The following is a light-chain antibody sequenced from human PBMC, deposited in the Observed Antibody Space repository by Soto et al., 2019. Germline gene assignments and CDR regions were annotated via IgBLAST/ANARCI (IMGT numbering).Light chain of an antibody. V-gene: IGKV3-15*01. Sequence: EINVTQSPATLSASPGDRVTLSCRASQSVTYNLAWYQQRPGQAPRLLIYGASTRATGIPPRFSGRGSGTEFTLTITSLQSEDVATYYCQQGKSFPLTFGGGTKVEI. CDR2: GAS. CDR3: QQGKSFPLT. CDR1: QSVTYN. J-gene: IGKJ4*01.